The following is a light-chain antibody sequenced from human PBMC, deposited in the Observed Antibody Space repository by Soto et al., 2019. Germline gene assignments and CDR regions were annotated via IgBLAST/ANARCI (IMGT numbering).Light chain of an antibody. Sequence: EIVLTQSQDILSLSPGERATLSCRASRSVSSFLAWYQQKPGQAPRLLIYDSSKRATGIPTRFSGSGSGTDFTLTFSSLEPEDFAVYYCQQRINWPLTFGGGTKVEIK. CDR3: QQRINWPLT. V-gene: IGKV3-11*01. J-gene: IGKJ4*01. CDR2: DSS. CDR1: RSVSSF.